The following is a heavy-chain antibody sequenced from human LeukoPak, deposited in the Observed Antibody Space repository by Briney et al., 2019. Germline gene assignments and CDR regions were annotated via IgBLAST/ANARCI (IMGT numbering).Heavy chain of an antibody. D-gene: IGHD1-26*01. CDR1: GFTFSSYA. J-gene: IGHJ3*02. V-gene: IGHV3-23*01. Sequence: GGSLRLSCAASGFTFSSYAMSWVRQAPGKGLEWVSAISGSGGSTYYADSVKGRFTISRDNSKNTLYLQMNSLRAEDTAVYYCAKDTRGELLPEYAFDIWGQGTMVTVSS. CDR3: AKDTRGELLPEYAFDI. CDR2: ISGSGGST.